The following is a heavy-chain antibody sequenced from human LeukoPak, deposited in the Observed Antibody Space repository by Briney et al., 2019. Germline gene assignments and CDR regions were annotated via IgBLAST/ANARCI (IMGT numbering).Heavy chain of an antibody. CDR3: ARIDFWMGMDV. D-gene: IGHD3-3*01. CDR2: INAGNGNT. J-gene: IGHJ6*04. CDR1: EYTFTNYD. Sequence: ASVKVSCKASEYTFTNYDINWVRQAPGQRLEWMGWINAGNGNTKYSQKFQGRVTITRDTSASTAYMELSSLRSEDTAVYYCARIDFWMGMDVWGKGTTVTVSS. V-gene: IGHV1-3*01.